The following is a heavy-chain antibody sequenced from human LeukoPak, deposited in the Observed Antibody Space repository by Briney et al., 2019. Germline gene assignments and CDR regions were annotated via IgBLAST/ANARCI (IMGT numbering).Heavy chain of an antibody. CDR2: IRYDGSNK. CDR1: GFTFSSYG. J-gene: IGHJ5*02. CDR3: AKSGRKGGYCSSTSCAGSWFDP. V-gene: IGHV3-30*02. Sequence: GGSLRLSCVASGFTFSSYGMHWVRQAPGKGLEWVAFIRYDGSNKYYADSVKGRFSISRDNSKNTLYLQMNSLRAEDTAVYYCAKSGRKGGYCSSTSCAGSWFDPWGQGTLVTVSS. D-gene: IGHD2-2*01.